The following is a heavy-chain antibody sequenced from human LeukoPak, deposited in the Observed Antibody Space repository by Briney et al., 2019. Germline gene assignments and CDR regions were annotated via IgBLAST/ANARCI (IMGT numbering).Heavy chain of an antibody. CDR2: ISTKSSTI. CDR1: GFTFSTYN. D-gene: IGHD6-25*01. J-gene: IGHJ1*01. V-gene: IGHV3-48*02. Sequence: GGSLRLSCTASGFTFSTYNINWVRQAPGKGLEWISYISTKSSTIHYADSVKGRFTVSRDNARNSLYLQMNGLRDEDTAVYYCAKFFDPSGGASGWTWTIDKWGQGALVIVSS. CDR3: AKFFDPSGGASGWTWTIDK.